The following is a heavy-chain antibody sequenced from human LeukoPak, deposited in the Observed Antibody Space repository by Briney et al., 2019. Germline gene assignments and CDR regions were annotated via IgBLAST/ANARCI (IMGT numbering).Heavy chain of an antibody. Sequence: GGSLRLSCAASGFTFTTYWMSWVRQAPGKGLEWVANIKQDGSEKDYVDSLKGRFTISRDNAKNSVNLQMNSLRVEDTAVYYCARIGYSSSSFDYWGQETLVTVPS. J-gene: IGHJ4*02. V-gene: IGHV3-7*01. D-gene: IGHD6-13*01. CDR3: ARIGYSSSSFDY. CDR1: GFTFTTYW. CDR2: IKQDGSEK.